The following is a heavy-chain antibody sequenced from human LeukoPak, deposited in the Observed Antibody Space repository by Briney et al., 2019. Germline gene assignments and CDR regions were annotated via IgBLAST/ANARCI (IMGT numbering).Heavy chain of an antibody. CDR3: ARGAVIAVAGNNYFDY. D-gene: IGHD6-19*01. CDR2: IIPIFGTA. V-gene: IGHV1-69*01. Sequence: SVKVSCKASGGTFSSYAISWARQAPGQGLEWMGGIIPIFGTANYAQKFQGRVTITADESTSTAYMELSSLRSEDTAVYYCARGAVIAVAGNNYFDYWGQGTLVTVSS. CDR1: GGTFSSYA. J-gene: IGHJ4*02.